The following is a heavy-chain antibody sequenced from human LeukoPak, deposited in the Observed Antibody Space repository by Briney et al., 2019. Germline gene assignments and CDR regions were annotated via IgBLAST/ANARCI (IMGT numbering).Heavy chain of an antibody. CDR1: GGSISSSSYY. CDR3: ARLAPPSHGGSYRDY. CDR2: IYYSGST. J-gene: IGHJ4*02. V-gene: IGHV4-39*01. Sequence: SETLSLTCTVSGGSISSSSYYWGWIRQPPGKGLEWIGSIYYSGSTYYNPSLKSRVTISGDTSKSQFSLKLSSVTAADTAVYYCARLAPPSHGGSYRDYWGQGTLVTVSS. D-gene: IGHD1-26*01.